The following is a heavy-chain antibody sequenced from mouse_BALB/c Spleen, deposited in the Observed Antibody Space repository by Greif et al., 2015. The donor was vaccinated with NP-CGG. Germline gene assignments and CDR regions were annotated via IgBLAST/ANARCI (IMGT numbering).Heavy chain of an antibody. J-gene: IGHJ2*01. CDR1: GFTLSDYY. CDR3: ARGGAGFDY. Sequence: EVQLLESGGGLVKPGGSLKLSCAASGFTLSDYYMYWVRQTPEKRLEWVATMSDGGSYPYYPDSVKGRFTISRDNAKNNLYLQMSRLKSEDTARYYCARGGAGFDYWGQGTTLTVSS. V-gene: IGHV5-4*02. CDR2: MSDGGSYP.